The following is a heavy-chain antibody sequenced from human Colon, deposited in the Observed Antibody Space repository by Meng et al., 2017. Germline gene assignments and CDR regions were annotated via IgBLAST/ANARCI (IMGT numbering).Heavy chain of an antibody. J-gene: IGHJ4*02. D-gene: IGHD3-22*01. CDR2: IDRSGTT. CDR1: GYSISTAYY. Sequence: QGHWPVPGPGLVKPSETLSLTCSVSGYSISTAYYWGWIRQTPGKGLEWIASIDRSGTTYYNPSLESRVTISVDTSKNHFSLRLNSVTAADAAVYFCARTIYSSSIDYWGQGTLVTVSS. V-gene: IGHV4-38-2*01. CDR3: ARTIYSSSIDY.